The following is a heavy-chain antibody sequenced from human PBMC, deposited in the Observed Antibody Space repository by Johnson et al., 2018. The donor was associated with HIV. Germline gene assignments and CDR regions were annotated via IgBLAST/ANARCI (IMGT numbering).Heavy chain of an antibody. Sequence: MLLVESGGGLVQPGGSLRLSCAASGFTFSSYAMSWVRQAPGKGLEWVSAISGSGGSTYYADSVKGRFTISRENAKNSVYLQMNSLRSDDTAVYFCVRRMVVGYVAFDIWGQGTMVSVSS. D-gene: IGHD2-21*01. CDR2: ISGSGGST. V-gene: IGHV3-23*04. CDR1: GFTFSSYA. J-gene: IGHJ3*02. CDR3: VRRMVVGYVAFDI.